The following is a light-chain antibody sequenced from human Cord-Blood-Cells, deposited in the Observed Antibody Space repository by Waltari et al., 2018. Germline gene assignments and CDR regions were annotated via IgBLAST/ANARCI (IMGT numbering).Light chain of an antibody. CDR3: QAWDSSTSYV. CDR1: KLGEKY. CDR2: QDS. Sequence: SYELTQPPSVSVSPGQTASITCSRAKLGEKYACWYQQNPGQSPVLVIYQDSKLPSGIPERFSGSNAGNTATLTISGTQAMDEADYYCQAWDSSTSYVFGTGTKVTVL. V-gene: IGLV3-1*01. J-gene: IGLJ1*01.